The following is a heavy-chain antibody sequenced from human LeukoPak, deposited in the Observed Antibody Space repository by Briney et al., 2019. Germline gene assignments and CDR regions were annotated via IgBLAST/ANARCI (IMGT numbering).Heavy chain of an antibody. CDR3: ARVGIAAAGYFDY. Sequence: SVKVSCKASGGTFSSYAIGWVRQAPGQGLEWMGGIIPIFGTANYAQKFQGRVTITADKSTSTAYMELSSLRSEDTAVYYCARVGIAAAGYFDYWGQGTLVTVSS. CDR2: IIPIFGTA. J-gene: IGHJ4*02. D-gene: IGHD6-13*01. V-gene: IGHV1-69*06. CDR1: GGTFSSYA.